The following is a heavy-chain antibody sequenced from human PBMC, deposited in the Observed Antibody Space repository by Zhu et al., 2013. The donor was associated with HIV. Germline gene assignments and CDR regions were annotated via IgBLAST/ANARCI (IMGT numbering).Heavy chain of an antibody. CDR2: FDLENNEA. D-gene: IGHD2-21*02. J-gene: IGHJ4*01. Sequence: QVQLVQSGAEVKKPGASVTISCKVSGSRLNALSIHWVRQAPGKGLEWMGGFDLENNEAIYAPKFQGRVSMTEDTSTDTAYMDLSSLRSEDTVLLYCTTVKVVTITLRGSFDFWGPEPWSPSPQ. CDR3: TTVKVVTITLRGSFDF. CDR1: GSRLNALS. V-gene: IGHV1-24*01.